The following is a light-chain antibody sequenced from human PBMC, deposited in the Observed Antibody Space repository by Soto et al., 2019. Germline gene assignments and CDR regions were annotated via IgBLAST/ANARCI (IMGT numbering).Light chain of an antibody. Sequence: EIVLTQSPGTLSLSPGERATLSCRASQSVGSSYLAWYQQKPGQAPRLLIYGASSRATGIPDRFSGSGSGTDFTLTISRLEPEDFAVYYCQQYGSSRRITFDQGTRLEIK. CDR3: QQYGSSRRIT. J-gene: IGKJ5*01. CDR2: GAS. CDR1: QSVGSSY. V-gene: IGKV3-20*01.